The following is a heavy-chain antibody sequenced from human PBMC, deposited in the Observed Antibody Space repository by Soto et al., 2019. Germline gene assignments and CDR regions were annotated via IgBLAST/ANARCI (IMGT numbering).Heavy chain of an antibody. CDR2: IRGSGDST. CDR1: GFTFSSYA. Sequence: AGGSLRLSCAASGFTFSSYAMSWVRQAPGKGLEWVSAIRGSGDSTYYADSVKGRFTISRDNSKNTLYLQMNSLRAEDTAVYYCAKTPVTTVTSYFDYWGQGTLVTVSS. V-gene: IGHV3-23*01. D-gene: IGHD4-4*01. J-gene: IGHJ4*02. CDR3: AKTPVTTVTSYFDY.